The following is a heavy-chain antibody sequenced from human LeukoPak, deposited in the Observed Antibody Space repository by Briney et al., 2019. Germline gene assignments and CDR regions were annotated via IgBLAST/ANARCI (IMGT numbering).Heavy chain of an antibody. D-gene: IGHD3-22*01. V-gene: IGHV4-4*02. CDR3: ARGEGITMIVVVPTFDY. CDR1: GGSISSRNW. J-gene: IGHJ4*02. Sequence: SETLSLTCAVSGGSISSRNWWSWARQPPGKGLGWIGEIYHSGSTYYNPSLKSRVTISVDTSKNQFSLKLSSVTAADTAVYYCARGEGITMIVVVPTFDYWGQGTLVTVSS. CDR2: IYHSGST.